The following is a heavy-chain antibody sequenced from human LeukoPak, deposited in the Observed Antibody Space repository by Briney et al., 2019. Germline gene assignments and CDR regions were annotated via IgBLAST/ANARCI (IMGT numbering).Heavy chain of an antibody. V-gene: IGHV3-74*01. J-gene: IGHJ4*02. D-gene: IGHD1-26*01. CDR3: ARESDSGSFDY. CDR2: INTDGSST. CDR1: GFTFSRYW. Sequence: GGSLRLSCAASGFTFSRYWMHWVRQAPGKGLVWVSRINTDGSSTSYADSVKGRFTISRDNAKNTLYLQMNSLRAEDTAVYYCARESDSGSFDYWGQGTLVTVSS.